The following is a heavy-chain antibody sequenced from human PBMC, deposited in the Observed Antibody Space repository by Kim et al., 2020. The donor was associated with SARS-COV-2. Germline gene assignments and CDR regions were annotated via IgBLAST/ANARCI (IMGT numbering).Heavy chain of an antibody. CDR3: ATRSAGRNFDH. Sequence: YADSVKGHFTISRDTSKNTLYRQMMSLRAEDTAVYYCATRSAGRNFDHWGQGTLVTVSS. J-gene: IGHJ4*02. D-gene: IGHD6-19*01. V-gene: IGHV3-23*05.